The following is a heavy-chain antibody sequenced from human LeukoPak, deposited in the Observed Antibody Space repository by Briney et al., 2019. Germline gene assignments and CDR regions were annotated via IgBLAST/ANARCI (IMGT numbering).Heavy chain of an antibody. CDR3: ARVYYGSGSYYYYYYYMDV. Sequence: SVKVSCKASGGTFSSYAISWVRQAPGQRLEWMGGIIPIFGTANYAQKFQGRVTITADESTSTAYMELSSLRSEDTAVYYCARVYYGSGSYYYYYYYMDVWGKGTTVTVSS. V-gene: IGHV1-69*01. D-gene: IGHD3-10*01. J-gene: IGHJ6*03. CDR1: GGTFSSYA. CDR2: IIPIFGTA.